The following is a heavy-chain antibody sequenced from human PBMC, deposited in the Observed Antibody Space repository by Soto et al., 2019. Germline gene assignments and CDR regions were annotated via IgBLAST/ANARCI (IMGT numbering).Heavy chain of an antibody. J-gene: IGHJ5*02. CDR1: GGSIRRRGYY. CDR2: FYYSGIT. CDR3: ASSGAREGDWFDP. D-gene: IGHD3-16*01. V-gene: IGHV4-31*03. Sequence: QVQLQESGPGVVKTSQTLSLTCTVSGGSIRRRGYYWSWIRHRPGEGLQWIGFFYYSGITDYKPSLRSRAVISADTSNNQVFMQLSSVTAADTAVYYCASSGAREGDWFDPWGQGTLVTVSS.